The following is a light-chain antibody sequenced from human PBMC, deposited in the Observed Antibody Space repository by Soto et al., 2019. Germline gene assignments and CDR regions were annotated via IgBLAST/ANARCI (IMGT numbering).Light chain of an antibody. J-gene: IGKJ3*01. CDR2: TLS. CDR1: QSLLDTADGYTY. V-gene: IGKV2-40*01. CDR3: QQYGGSPFT. Sequence: EIVMTQTPLSLPVTPGEPASISCRSSQSLLDTADGYTYLEWYLQKPGQSPQLLIYTLSYRASGVPDRFSGSGSGTDFTLTISRVEADDSAVYYCQQYGGSPFTFGPGTKVDIK.